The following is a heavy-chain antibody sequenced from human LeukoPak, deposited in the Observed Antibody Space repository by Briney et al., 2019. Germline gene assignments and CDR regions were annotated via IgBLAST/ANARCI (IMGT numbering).Heavy chain of an antibody. CDR2: IRSKAYGGAT. D-gene: IGHD5-18*01. Sequence: GGSLRLSCTASGFTFGDYAMSWARQAPGKGLEWVGFIRSKAYGGATEYAASVKGRFTISRDDSKSIAYLQMNSLKTEDTAVYYCVRVVTRVIFDYWGQGTLVTVSS. J-gene: IGHJ4*02. CDR3: VRVVTRVIFDY. V-gene: IGHV3-49*04. CDR1: GFTFGDYA.